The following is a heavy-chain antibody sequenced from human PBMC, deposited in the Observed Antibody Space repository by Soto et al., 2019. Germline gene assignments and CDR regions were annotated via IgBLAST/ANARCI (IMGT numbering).Heavy chain of an antibody. CDR2: IKKDGSGS. Sequence: PGGSLRLSCAASGFNFDNYYMAWVRQAPGKGLEWVANIKKDGSGSNYVDSLKGRFTISRDNAKNSLYLQMSNLRAEDSGVYFCARDTTGILDYWGQGTLVTVSS. V-gene: IGHV3-7*01. CDR1: GFNFDNYY. CDR3: ARDTTGILDY. D-gene: IGHD1-1*01. J-gene: IGHJ4*02.